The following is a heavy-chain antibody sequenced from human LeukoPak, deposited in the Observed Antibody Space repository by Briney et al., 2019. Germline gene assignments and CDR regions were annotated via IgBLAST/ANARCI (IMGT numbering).Heavy chain of an antibody. J-gene: IGHJ4*02. CDR3: AKPWTNLPSYYFDY. D-gene: IGHD3/OR15-3a*01. Sequence: GGSLRLSCAASGFTFSSFWMNWVRQAPGKGLEWVAFIRYDGSNKYYADSVKGRFTISRDNSKNTLYLQMNSLRAEDTAVYYCAKPWTNLPSYYFDYWGQGTLVTVSS. V-gene: IGHV3-30*02. CDR2: IRYDGSNK. CDR1: GFTFSSFW.